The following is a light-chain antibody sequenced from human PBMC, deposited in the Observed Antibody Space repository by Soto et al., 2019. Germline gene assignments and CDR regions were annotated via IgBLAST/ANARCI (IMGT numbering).Light chain of an antibody. CDR2: GAS. V-gene: IGKV3-20*01. CDR1: QSVSSSY. CDR3: QQYGSSPPIT. J-gene: IGKJ5*01. Sequence: DIVLTQAPGTLSLSPGERANLSCRAIQSVSSSYLAWYQQKPGQAPRLLIYGASSRATGIPDRFSGSGSGTDFTLTISRLEPEDFAVYYCQQYGSSPPITFGQGTRLEI.